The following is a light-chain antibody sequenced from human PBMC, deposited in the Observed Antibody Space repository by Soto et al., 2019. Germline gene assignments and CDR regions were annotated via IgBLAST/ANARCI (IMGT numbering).Light chain of an antibody. CDR1: QTIRNNF. CDR3: HQYSNSRQST. Sequence: VLTQSPVTVPLSPGERATLSCSASQTIRNNFLAWYQHKPGQAPTLLIYGASNRATGIPDRFSASGSGTDFTLPIRPLEPEDFAVYYCHQYSNSRQSTFGQGTKVDIK. J-gene: IGKJ2*02. CDR2: GAS. V-gene: IGKV3-20*01.